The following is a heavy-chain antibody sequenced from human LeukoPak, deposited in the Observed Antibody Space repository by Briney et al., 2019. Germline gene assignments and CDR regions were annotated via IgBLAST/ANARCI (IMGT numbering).Heavy chain of an antibody. CDR3: ATRPPIAAAGTRVVSDNYYYYYMDV. J-gene: IGHJ6*03. D-gene: IGHD6-13*01. Sequence: SVKVSCKASGGTFSSYAISWVRQAPGQGLEWMGGIIPIFGTANYAQKFQGRVTITTDESTSTAYMELSSLRSEDTAVYYCATRPPIAAAGTRVVSDNYYYYYMDVWGKGTTVTVSS. CDR2: IIPIFGTA. CDR1: GGTFSSYA. V-gene: IGHV1-69*05.